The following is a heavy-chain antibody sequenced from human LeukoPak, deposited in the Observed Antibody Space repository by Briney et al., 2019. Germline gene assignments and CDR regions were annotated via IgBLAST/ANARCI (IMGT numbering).Heavy chain of an antibody. Sequence: GSSVKVSCKASGGTFSSYAISWVRQAPGQGLEWMGGIIPIFGTANYAQKFQGRVTITADKSTSTACMELSSLRSEDTAVYYCARGSLHGLRYFDWLLSPFDYWGQGTLVTVSS. D-gene: IGHD3-9*01. V-gene: IGHV1-69*06. CDR2: IIPIFGTA. CDR1: GGTFSSYA. CDR3: ARGSLHGLRYFDWLLSPFDY. J-gene: IGHJ4*02.